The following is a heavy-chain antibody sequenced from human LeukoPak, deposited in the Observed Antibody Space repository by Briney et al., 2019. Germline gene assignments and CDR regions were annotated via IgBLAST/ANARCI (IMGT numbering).Heavy chain of an antibody. CDR3: ARIGLFSNGRFYFDY. J-gene: IGHJ4*02. Sequence: GGSLRLSCAASGFTFSDYYMSWFRQAPGEGLEWVANIKQDGSEKNYVDSVKGRFAISRDNAKNSLYLQMNSLRAEDTAVYSCARIGLFSNGRFYFDYWGQGVLVTVSS. CDR1: GFTFSDYY. D-gene: IGHD3-22*01. V-gene: IGHV3-7*01. CDR2: IKQDGSEK.